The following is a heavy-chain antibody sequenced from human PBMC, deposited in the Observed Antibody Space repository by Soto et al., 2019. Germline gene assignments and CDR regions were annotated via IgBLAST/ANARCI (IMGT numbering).Heavy chain of an antibody. CDR1: GGSISSGDYY. CDR3: ARDPYCSGGSCFPAGFDY. V-gene: IGHV4-30-4*01. Sequence: QVQLQESGPGLVKPSQTLSLTCTVSGGSISSGDYYWSWISQPPGKGLEWIGYIYYSGSTYYNPSLKSRVTISVDTSKNQFSLKLSSVTAADTAVYYCARDPYCSGGSCFPAGFDYWGQGTLVTVSS. J-gene: IGHJ4*02. D-gene: IGHD2-15*01. CDR2: IYYSGST.